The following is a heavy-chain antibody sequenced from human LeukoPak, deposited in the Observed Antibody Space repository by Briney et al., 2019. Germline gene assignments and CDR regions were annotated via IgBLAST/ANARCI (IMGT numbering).Heavy chain of an antibody. CDR1: GYTFTSYG. D-gene: IGHD1-1*01. Sequence: ASVKVSCHASGYTFTSYGISWVRQAPGQGLEWMGWISAYNGNTNYAQKLQGRVTMTTDTSTSTAYMELRSLRSDDTAVYYCARVGGTRPQARYYYYMDVWGKGTTVTISS. CDR3: ARVGGTRPQARYYYYMDV. CDR2: ISAYNGNT. V-gene: IGHV1-18*01. J-gene: IGHJ6*03.